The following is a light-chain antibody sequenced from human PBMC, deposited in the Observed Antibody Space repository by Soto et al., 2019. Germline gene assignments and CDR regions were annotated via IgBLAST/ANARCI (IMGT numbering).Light chain of an antibody. J-gene: IGLJ1*01. CDR2: EVS. Sequence: VLTQPASVSGSPGQSITISCTGTSSDVGGYNSVSWFQQHPSKAPKLIIYEVSHRPSGVSIRFSGSKSGNTASLTISVLQAEDAADYYCNSYRHSTTLVFGTGTNVTVL. CDR3: NSYRHSTTLV. V-gene: IGLV2-14*01. CDR1: SSDVGGYNS.